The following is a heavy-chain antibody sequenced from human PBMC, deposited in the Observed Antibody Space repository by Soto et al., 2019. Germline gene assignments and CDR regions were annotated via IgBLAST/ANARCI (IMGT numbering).Heavy chain of an antibody. J-gene: IGHJ4*02. V-gene: IGHV3-23*01. CDR3: ATTPTFGGVIVPSREGIDY. D-gene: IGHD3-16*02. CDR1: GFTFSSYA. CDR2: ISGSGGST. Sequence: GGSLRLSCAASGFTFSSYAMSWVRQAPGKGLEWVSAISGSGGSTYYADSVKGRFTISSDNSKNTLYLQMNSLRAEDTAVYYCATTPTFGGVIVPSREGIDYWGQGTLVTVSS.